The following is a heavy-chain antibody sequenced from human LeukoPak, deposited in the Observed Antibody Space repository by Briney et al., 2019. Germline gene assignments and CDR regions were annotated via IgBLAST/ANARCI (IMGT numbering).Heavy chain of an antibody. CDR1: GFTFSNSG. Sequence: HPGGSLRLSCAASGFTFSNSGMNWVRQAPGKGLEWVSAISCTGNSIYYADSVKGRFTISRDNFENTLYLQMNSLRADDTAVYYCARGLECSGTYVMHNWGQGTLVTVSS. CDR3: ARGLECSGTYVMHN. CDR2: ISCTGNSI. V-gene: IGHV3-23*01. J-gene: IGHJ4*02. D-gene: IGHD1-26*01.